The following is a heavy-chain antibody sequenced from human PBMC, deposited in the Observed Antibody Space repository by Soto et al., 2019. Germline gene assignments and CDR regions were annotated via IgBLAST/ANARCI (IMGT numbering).Heavy chain of an antibody. V-gene: IGHV4-34*01. CDR2: INHRGTT. Sequence: QVQLQQWGAGLLKPSETLSLTCAVYGGSFSGYYWSWIRQPPGKGLEWIGEINHRGTTNYNPSLKSRVTISVDTSKNQFSLKLSSVTAADTAVYYCARHGDYVGVDSWGQGPLVTVSS. D-gene: IGHD4-17*01. CDR1: GGSFSGYY. CDR3: ARHGDYVGVDS. J-gene: IGHJ4*02.